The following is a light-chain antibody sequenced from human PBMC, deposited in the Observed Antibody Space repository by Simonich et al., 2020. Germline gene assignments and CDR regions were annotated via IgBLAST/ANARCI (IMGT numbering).Light chain of an antibody. CDR1: SSDVGGYNY. CDR2: DVS. CDR3: SSYTSSSTYVV. Sequence: QSALTQPASVSWSPGQSITISCTGTSSDVGGYNYVSWYQQHPGKAPKLMIYDVSNRPSGDSNRFSGSKSGNTASLTISVLQAEDEADYYCSSYTSSSTYVVFGGGTKLTVL. J-gene: IGLJ2*01. V-gene: IGLV2-14*03.